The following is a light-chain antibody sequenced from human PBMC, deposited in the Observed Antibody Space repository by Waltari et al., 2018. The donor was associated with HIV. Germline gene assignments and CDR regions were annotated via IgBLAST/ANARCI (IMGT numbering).Light chain of an antibody. V-gene: IGLV3-21*04. CDR3: QVWDTTTDQYV. J-gene: IGLJ1*01. Sequence: SYVLTQPPSVSVAPGRTARLTCEGNNIGGKSVHWHQQKPGQAPILVIYYDTDRPSGIPERFSGSNSGHTASLIITRVEAGDEADYYCQVWDTTTDQYVFGTGTTVTV. CDR2: YDT. CDR1: NIGGKS.